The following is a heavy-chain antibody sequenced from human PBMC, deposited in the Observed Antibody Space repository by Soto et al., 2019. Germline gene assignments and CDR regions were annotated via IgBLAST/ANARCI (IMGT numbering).Heavy chain of an antibody. Sequence: QVQLVESGGGVVQPGRSLRLSCAASGFTFSSYGMHWVRQAPGKGLEWVAVISYDGSNKYYADSVKGRFTISRDNSKNTRYLQKNSLRAEDTAVYYCAKDYAAAAYSYYGMDVWGQGTTVTVSS. J-gene: IGHJ6*02. D-gene: IGHD3-16*01. CDR3: AKDYAAAAYSYYGMDV. CDR1: GFTFSSYG. CDR2: ISYDGSNK. V-gene: IGHV3-30*18.